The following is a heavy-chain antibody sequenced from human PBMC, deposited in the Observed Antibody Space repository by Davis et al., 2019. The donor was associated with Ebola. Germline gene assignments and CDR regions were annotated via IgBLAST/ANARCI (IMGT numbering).Heavy chain of an antibody. CDR1: GFSLSTTEVA. Sequence: SGPTLAKPTQTFTLTCTFSGFSLSTTEVAVGWIRQPPGKAPEWLAAIYGDDIKRNSPSLRSRLTITKDPSKNQVVLTMTKMDPVDTATYYCAHRHYGSGSYSFFDYWGQGALVTVSS. CDR2: IYGDDIK. V-gene: IGHV2-5*02. J-gene: IGHJ4*02. CDR3: AHRHYGSGSYSFFDY. D-gene: IGHD3-10*01.